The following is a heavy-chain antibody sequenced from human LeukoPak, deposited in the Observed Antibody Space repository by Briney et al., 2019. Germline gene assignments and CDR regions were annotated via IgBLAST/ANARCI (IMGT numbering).Heavy chain of an antibody. CDR2: IIPIFGTA. J-gene: IGHJ6*02. V-gene: IGHV1-69*13. Sequence: VASVKVSCKASGGTFSSYAISWVRQAPGQGLEWMGGIIPIFGTANYAQKFQGRVTITADESTSTAYMELSSLRSEDTAVYYCARDRPRSSTRANYYYHGMDVWGQGTTVTVSS. D-gene: IGHD2-2*01. CDR3: ARDRPRSSTRANYYYHGMDV. CDR1: GGTFSSYA.